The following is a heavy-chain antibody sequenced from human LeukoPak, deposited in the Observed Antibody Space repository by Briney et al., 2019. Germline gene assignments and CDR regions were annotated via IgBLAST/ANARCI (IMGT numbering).Heavy chain of an antibody. CDR3: ARGPARGNWFDP. Sequence: ASVKVSCKASGYTFTGYYMHWVRQAPGQGLEWMGWINPNSGGTNYAQKFQGGVTMTRDTSISTAYMELSRLRSDDTAVYYCARGPARGNWFDPWGQGTLVTVSS. CDR1: GYTFTGYY. V-gene: IGHV1-2*02. J-gene: IGHJ5*02. CDR2: INPNSGGT. D-gene: IGHD3-10*01.